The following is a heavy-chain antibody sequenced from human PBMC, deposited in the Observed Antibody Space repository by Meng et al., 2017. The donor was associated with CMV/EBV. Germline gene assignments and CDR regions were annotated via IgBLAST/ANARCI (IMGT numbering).Heavy chain of an antibody. CDR1: GFTVSSNY. CDR3: ATGQYSSSSRGDGYFDY. J-gene: IGHJ4*02. V-gene: IGHV3-64*02. D-gene: IGHD6-6*01. Sequence: GESLKISCAASGFTVSSNYMSWVRQAPGKGLEYVSAISSNGGSTYYADSVKGRFTISRDNSKNTLYLQMGSLRAEDMAVYYCATGQYSSSSRGDGYFDYWGQGTLVTVSS. CDR2: ISSNGGST.